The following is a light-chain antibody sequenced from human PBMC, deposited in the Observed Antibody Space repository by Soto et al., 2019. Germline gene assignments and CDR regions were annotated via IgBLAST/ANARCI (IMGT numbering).Light chain of an antibody. CDR1: QTVSSN. J-gene: IGKJ1*01. CDR2: GAS. Sequence: EIVMTQSPATLSVSPGERATLSCRASQTVSSNLAWYQQEPGQAPRLLMYGASSRATGIPDRFSGSGSGTDFTLTISRLEPEDFAVYYCQQYGSSRTFGQGAKVDIK. V-gene: IGKV3-20*01. CDR3: QQYGSSRT.